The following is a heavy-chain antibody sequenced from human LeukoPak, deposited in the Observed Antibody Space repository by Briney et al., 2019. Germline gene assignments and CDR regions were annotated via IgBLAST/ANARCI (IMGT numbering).Heavy chain of an antibody. CDR3: ATYDNWVAGDV. CDR2: IKKDGSEE. CDR1: EFTFSDYW. D-gene: IGHD1-1*01. J-gene: IGHJ6*02. V-gene: IGHV3-7*01. Sequence: PGGSLRLSCAASEFTFSDYWMSWVRQAPGKGPEWVANIKKDGSEEHYVDSVKDRFTVSRDNAKNSLFLQMNSLRVEDTAVYYCATYDNWVAGDVWGQGTSVSVSS.